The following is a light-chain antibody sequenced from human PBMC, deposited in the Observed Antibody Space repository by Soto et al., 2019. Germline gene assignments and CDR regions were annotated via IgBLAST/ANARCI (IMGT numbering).Light chain of an antibody. V-gene: IGKV3-15*01. CDR3: QHYNNWPPWT. Sequence: EIVMTQSPVTLSVSPGERATLSCRASQSVSSNLAWYQQKPGQAPRLLIYGASTRATGVQARFSGSGSGTEFTLTISSLQSEDFAVYYCQHYNNWPPWTFGQGTKVEIK. CDR1: QSVSSN. J-gene: IGKJ1*01. CDR2: GAS.